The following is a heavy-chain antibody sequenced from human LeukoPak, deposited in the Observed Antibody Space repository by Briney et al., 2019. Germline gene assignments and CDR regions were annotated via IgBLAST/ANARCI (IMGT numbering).Heavy chain of an antibody. D-gene: IGHD3-9*01. CDR1: GFTFSSYG. Sequence: PGGSLSLSCAASGFTFSSYGMNWVRQAPGKGLEWVAVIWYDGSKKYYADPVKGRFTISRDNSKNTLYLQMNSLRAEDTAVYYCARGKYFDWSPIDYWGQGILVIVSP. V-gene: IGHV3-33*01. CDR2: IWYDGSKK. CDR3: ARGKYFDWSPIDY. J-gene: IGHJ4*02.